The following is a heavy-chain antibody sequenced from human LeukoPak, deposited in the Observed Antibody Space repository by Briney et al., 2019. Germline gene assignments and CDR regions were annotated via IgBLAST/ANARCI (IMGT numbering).Heavy chain of an antibody. J-gene: IGHJ6*03. Sequence: SETLSLTCTVSGASMSSFYWSWIRQSPGKGLEWIGYIYSSGSTNYNPSLKSRVTISVDTSKSQFSLKLGSVTAADTAVYYCARSNSLEWLLSYYYYYYMDVWGKGTTVTVSS. CDR1: GASMSSFY. CDR2: IYSSGST. V-gene: IGHV4-59*08. D-gene: IGHD3-3*01. CDR3: ARSNSLEWLLSYYYYYYMDV.